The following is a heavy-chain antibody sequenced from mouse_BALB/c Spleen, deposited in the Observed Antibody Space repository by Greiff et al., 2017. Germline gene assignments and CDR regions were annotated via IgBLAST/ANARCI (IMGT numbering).Heavy chain of an antibody. V-gene: IGHV1S34*01. CDR3: ARWDGNYGYAMDY. Sequence: LVKPGASVKISCKASGYSFTGYYMHWVKQSHGKSLEWIGYISCYNGATSYNQKFKGKATFTVDTSSSTAYMQFNSLTSEDSAVYYCARWDGNYGYAMDYWGQGTSVTVSS. D-gene: IGHD2-1*01. J-gene: IGHJ4*01. CDR1: GYSFTGYY. CDR2: ISCYNGAT.